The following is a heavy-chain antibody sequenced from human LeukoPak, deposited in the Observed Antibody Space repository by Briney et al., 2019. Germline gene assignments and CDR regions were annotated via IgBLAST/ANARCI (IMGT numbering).Heavy chain of an antibody. CDR2: ISAYNGNT. D-gene: IGHD5-18*01. J-gene: IGHJ6*03. CDR3: ARASSGYSYGFYYYYYYMDV. Sequence: ASVKVSCKASGYTFTSYGISWVRQAPGQGLEWMGWISAYNGNTNYAQKLQGRVTMTTDTSTSTAYMELRSLRSDDTAVYYCARASSGYSYGFYYYYYYMDVWGKGTTVTISS. CDR1: GYTFTSYG. V-gene: IGHV1-18*01.